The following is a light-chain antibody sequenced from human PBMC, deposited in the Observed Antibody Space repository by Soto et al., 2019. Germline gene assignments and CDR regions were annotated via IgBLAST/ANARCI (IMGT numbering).Light chain of an antibody. Sequence: QSALTQPASVSGSPGQPITISCTGTSSDVGGYNYVSWYQQHPGKAPKLMIYDVRNRPSGVSNRFSGSRSGNTASLTISGLQAEDEADYYCSSYTSSSTLVFGGGTKLTVL. CDR2: DVR. CDR1: SSDVGGYNY. V-gene: IGLV2-14*01. CDR3: SSYTSSSTLV. J-gene: IGLJ2*01.